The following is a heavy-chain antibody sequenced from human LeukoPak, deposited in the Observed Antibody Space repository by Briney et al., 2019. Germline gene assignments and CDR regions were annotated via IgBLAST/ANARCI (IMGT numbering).Heavy chain of an antibody. D-gene: IGHD3-22*01. CDR1: GFTFSSYA. J-gene: IGHJ4*02. CDR3: ARDYYDSSGYFDY. CDR2: ISYDGSNK. V-gene: IGHV3-30-3*01. Sequence: GGSLRLSCAASGFTFSSYAMHWVRQAPGKGLEWVAVISYDGSNKYYADSVKGRFTISRDNSKNTLYLQMNSLGAEDTAVYYCARDYYDSSGYFDYWGQGTLVTVSS.